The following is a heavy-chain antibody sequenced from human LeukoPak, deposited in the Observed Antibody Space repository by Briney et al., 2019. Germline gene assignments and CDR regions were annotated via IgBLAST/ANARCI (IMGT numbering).Heavy chain of an antibody. V-gene: IGHV3-9*01. CDR3: AKDLPRNSYGHSYGMDV. CDR1: GFTFDDYA. Sequence: GRSLRLSCAASGFTFDDYAMHWVRQAPGKGLEWVSGISWNSGSIGYADSVKGRFTISRDNAKNSPYLQMNSLRAEDTALYYCAKDLPRNSYGHSYGMDVWGQGTTVTVSS. J-gene: IGHJ6*02. D-gene: IGHD5-18*01. CDR2: ISWNSGSI.